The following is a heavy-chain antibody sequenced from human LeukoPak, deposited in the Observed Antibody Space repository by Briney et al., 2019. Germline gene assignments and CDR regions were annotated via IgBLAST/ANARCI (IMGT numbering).Heavy chain of an antibody. CDR3: ARDLTAVAGV. Sequence: GGSLRLSCAASGFTFSGYWMSWVRQAPGKGLEWVANIKQDGSEKYYVYSVKGRFTISRDNAKNSLYLQMNSLRAEDTAVYYCARDLTAVAGVWGQGTLVTVSS. D-gene: IGHD6-19*01. V-gene: IGHV3-7*01. CDR1: GFTFSGYW. J-gene: IGHJ4*02. CDR2: IKQDGSEK.